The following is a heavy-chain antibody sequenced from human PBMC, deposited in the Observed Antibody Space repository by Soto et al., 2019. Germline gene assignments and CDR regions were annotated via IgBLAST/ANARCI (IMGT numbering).Heavy chain of an antibody. CDR3: ARALVGGYYYYGMDV. V-gene: IGHV3-23*03. J-gene: IGHJ6*02. Sequence: EVQLLESGGGLVQPGGSLRLSCAASGFTFSSYAMSWVRQAPGKGLEWVSVIYSGGSTYYADSVKGRFTISRDNSKNTLYLQMNSLRAEDTAVYYCARALVGGYYYYGMDVWGQGTTVTVSS. CDR1: GFTFSSYA. CDR2: IYSGGST. D-gene: IGHD3-16*01.